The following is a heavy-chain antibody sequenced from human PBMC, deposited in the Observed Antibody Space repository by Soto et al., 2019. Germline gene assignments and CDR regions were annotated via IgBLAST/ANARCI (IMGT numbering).Heavy chain of an antibody. CDR3: ARDLGGNGYYYYGMDV. V-gene: IGHV1-69*08. Sequence: QVQLVQSGAEVKKPGSSVKVSCKASGGTFSSYTISWVRQAPGQGLEWMGRIIPILGIANYAQKFQGRVTITADKSTSTGYMELSSLRSEDTAVYYCARDLGGNGYYYYGMDVWGQGTTVTVSS. D-gene: IGHD2-15*01. CDR2: IIPILGIA. J-gene: IGHJ6*02. CDR1: GGTFSSYT.